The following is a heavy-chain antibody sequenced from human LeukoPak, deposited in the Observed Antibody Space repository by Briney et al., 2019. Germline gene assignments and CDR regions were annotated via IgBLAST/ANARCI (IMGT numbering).Heavy chain of an antibody. D-gene: IGHD3-3*01. CDR1: GYTFTSYG. CDR2: ISAYNGNT. Sequence: GASVKVSCKASGYTFTSYGISWVRQAPGQGLEWMGWISAYNGNTNYAQKLQGRVTMTTDTSTSTAYMELGSLRSHDTAVYYCARGALFGVVPLPFDYWGQGTLVTVSS. V-gene: IGHV1-18*01. J-gene: IGHJ4*02. CDR3: ARGALFGVVPLPFDY.